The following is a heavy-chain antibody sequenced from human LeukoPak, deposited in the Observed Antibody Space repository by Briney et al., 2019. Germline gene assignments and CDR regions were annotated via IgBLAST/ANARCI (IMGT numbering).Heavy chain of an antibody. D-gene: IGHD1-1*01. CDR3: ATDWKFSQDV. J-gene: IGHJ6*04. CDR1: GFTFSTYA. CDR2: ISYDGSNK. V-gene: IGHV3-30*03. Sequence: GGSLRLSCAASGFTFSTYAMHWVRQAPGKGLEWVAIISYDGSNKYFADSVKGRFTISRDNSKNTLYLQMNSLRAEDTAVYYCATDWKFSQDVWGKGTTVTVSS.